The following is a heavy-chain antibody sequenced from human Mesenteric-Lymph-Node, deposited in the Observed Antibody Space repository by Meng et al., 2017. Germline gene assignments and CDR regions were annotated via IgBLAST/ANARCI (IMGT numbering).Heavy chain of an antibody. V-gene: IGHV3-48*03. J-gene: IGHJ3*02. Sequence: GESLKISCAASGFTFSSYEMNWVRQAPGKGLEWVSYISSSATTIYYADSVKGRFTISRDNAKNSLYLQMNSLRAEDTAVYYCARSYPDPVAFLSGAISFDIWGQGTMVTVSS. CDR1: GFTFSSYE. CDR2: ISSSATTI. CDR3: ARSYPDPVAFLSGAISFDI. D-gene: IGHD3-3*02.